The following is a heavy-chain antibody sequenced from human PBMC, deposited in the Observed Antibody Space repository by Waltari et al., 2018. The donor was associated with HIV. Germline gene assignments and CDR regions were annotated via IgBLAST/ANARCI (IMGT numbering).Heavy chain of an antibody. V-gene: IGHV3-74*01. J-gene: IGHJ4*02. CDR2: LNTDGSHT. CDR1: GFTFSRYW. CDR3: VRGPNAWVGVDY. Sequence: EVQLVESGGGLVQPGGSLRISCAASGFTFSRYWMHWVRQTPGKGLVGVARLNTDGSHTGYADSVRGRFTIARDNAKSTLYLQMNSLKVEDMAVYYCVRGPNAWVGVDYWGPGTLVTVSS. D-gene: IGHD3-10*01.